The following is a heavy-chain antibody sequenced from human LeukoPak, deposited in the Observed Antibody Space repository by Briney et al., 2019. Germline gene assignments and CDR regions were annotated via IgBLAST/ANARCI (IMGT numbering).Heavy chain of an antibody. CDR2: ISSSGSTI. D-gene: IGHD3-10*02. Sequence: PGGSLRLSCVASGSTFSSYEMTWVRQAPGKGLEWVSYISSSGSTIYYADSVKGRFTISRDNAKNSLYLQMNSLRAEDTAVYYCAELGITMIGGVWGKGTTVTISS. CDR3: AELGITMIGGV. CDR1: GSTFSSYE. V-gene: IGHV3-48*03. J-gene: IGHJ6*04.